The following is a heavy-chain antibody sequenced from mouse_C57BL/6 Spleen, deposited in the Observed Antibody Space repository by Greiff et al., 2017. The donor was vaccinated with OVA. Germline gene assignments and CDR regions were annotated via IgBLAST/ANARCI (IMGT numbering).Heavy chain of an antibody. CDR3: ARSNWDAFDD. J-gene: IGHJ2*01. CDR1: GFTFSDYG. CDR2: ISSGSSTI. Sequence: DVKLVESGGGLVKPGGSLKLSCAASGFTFSDYGMHWVRQAPEKGLEWVAYISSGSSTIYYANTVKGRFTISRDNAKNTLFLQMTSLRSEDTAMYYCARSNWDAFDDWGQGTTLTVSS. V-gene: IGHV5-17*01. D-gene: IGHD4-1*01.